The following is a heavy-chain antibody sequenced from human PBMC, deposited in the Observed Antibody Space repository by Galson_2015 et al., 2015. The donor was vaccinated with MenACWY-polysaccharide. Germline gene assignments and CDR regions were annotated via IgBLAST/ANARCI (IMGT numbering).Heavy chain of an antibody. J-gene: IGHJ4*01. Sequence: SVKVSCKASGYTFTNYYIHWVRQAPGQGLEWLGFIYPSGGSTSYAQKFQGRVTMTRDTSTGTVYVDLSRLRSEDTAVYYCARNAASGLDYWGHGTLVTVSS. CDR1: GYTFTNYY. CDR2: IYPSGGST. D-gene: IGHD3-10*01. V-gene: IGHV1-46*01. CDR3: ARNAASGLDY.